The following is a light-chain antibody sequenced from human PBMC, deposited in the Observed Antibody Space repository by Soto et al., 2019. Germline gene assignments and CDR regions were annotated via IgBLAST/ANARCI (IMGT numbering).Light chain of an antibody. CDR3: QQTYDTPFT. CDR2: AAS. CDR1: QTISTY. Sequence: DIQMTQSPSSVSAPVGDRVTITCRASQTISTYLNWYQQKPGKAPNLLIYAASSLQSGVPSRFSGGGSGTGFTLTISSLQPEDFATYYCQQTYDTPFTFGPGTKVDMK. V-gene: IGKV1-39*01. J-gene: IGKJ3*01.